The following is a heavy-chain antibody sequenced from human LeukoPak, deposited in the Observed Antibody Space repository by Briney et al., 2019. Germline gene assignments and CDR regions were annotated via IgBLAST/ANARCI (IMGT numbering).Heavy chain of an antibody. CDR3: ARGRGSWSGVYFDY. CDR1: GFTFTDYC. D-gene: IGHD6-13*01. J-gene: IGHJ4*02. V-gene: IGHV3-7*01. Sequence: AGGSLRLSCAASGFTFTDYCMSWVRQAPGKGLEWVANIKRDGSEKYCVDDGKGRFTMSKDNAKNSLYLQLNSLTNDDPAVYYCARGRGSWSGVYFDYWGQGTLVTVSS. CDR2: IKRDGSEK.